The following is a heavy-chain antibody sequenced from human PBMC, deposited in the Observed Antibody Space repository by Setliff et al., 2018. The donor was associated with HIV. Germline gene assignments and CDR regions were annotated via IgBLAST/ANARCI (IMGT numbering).Heavy chain of an antibody. J-gene: IGHJ3*02. CDR2: ISTSGST. CDR3: ARHSDFWSEDAFDI. V-gene: IGHV4-4*09. Sequence: SETLSLTCTVSGGSINNFYWSWIRQPRGKGLEWIGYISTSGSTKYNPSLKSRVTILVDPSNNQFSLRLSSVTAADTAVYYCARHSDFWSEDAFDIWAQGTVVTVSS. D-gene: IGHD3-3*01. CDR1: GGSINNFY.